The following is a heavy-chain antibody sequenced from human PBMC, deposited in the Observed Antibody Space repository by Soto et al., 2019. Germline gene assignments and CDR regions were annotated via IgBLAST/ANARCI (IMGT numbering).Heavy chain of an antibody. J-gene: IGHJ4*02. D-gene: IGHD3-3*01. V-gene: IGHV3-11*01. Sequence: QVQLVESGGDLVQPGGSMRLSCAASGYTFSDYYMSWIRQAPGKGLEWMSYIDTSGTNINYADSVKGRFTITRDNAKNTLYMEINNLRYEHTIINYGASHYDMWSGVLSTVGYRGEGTLVTVSS. CDR1: GYTFSDYY. CDR3: ASHYDMWSGVLSTVGY. CDR2: IDTSGTNI.